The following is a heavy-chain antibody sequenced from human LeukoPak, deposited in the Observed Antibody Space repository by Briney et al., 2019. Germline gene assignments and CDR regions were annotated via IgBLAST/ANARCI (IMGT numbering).Heavy chain of an antibody. Sequence: AGGCLRLSCAASVVTFSSYVMSWVPEAPGKGLGWVSAISGSGGSTYYADSVKGGVTISRDNFKKTLCLQMSRPRAENTAVYSCAKIEADIVVVPAPFGGGAFDIWGQGTMVTVSS. V-gene: IGHV3-23*01. CDR2: ISGSGGST. D-gene: IGHD2-2*01. CDR1: VVTFSSYV. J-gene: IGHJ3*02. CDR3: AKIEADIVVVPAPFGGGAFDI.